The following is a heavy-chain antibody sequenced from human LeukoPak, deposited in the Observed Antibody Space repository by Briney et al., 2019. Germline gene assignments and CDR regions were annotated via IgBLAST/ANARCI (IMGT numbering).Heavy chain of an antibody. CDR1: GFIFGDYN. CDR2: ISSSSSTI. J-gene: IGHJ4*02. V-gene: IGHV3-48*01. D-gene: IGHD5-18*01. CDR3: ARDRRGYSYGFDY. Sequence: PGGSLRLSCAASGFIFGDYNMNWVRQAPGKGLEWVSYISSSSSTIYYADSVKGRFTISRDNAKNSLYLQMNSLRAEDTAVYYCARDRRGYSYGFDYWGQGTLVTVSS.